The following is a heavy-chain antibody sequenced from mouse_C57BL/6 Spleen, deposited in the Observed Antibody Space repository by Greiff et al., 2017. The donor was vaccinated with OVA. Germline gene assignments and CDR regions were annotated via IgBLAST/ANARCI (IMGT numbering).Heavy chain of an antibody. D-gene: IGHD1-1*01. CDR1: GYTFTSYW. CDR2: IDPSDSYT. Sequence: QVQLQQPGAELVKPGASVKLSCKASGYTFTSYWMQWVKQRPGQGLKWIGEIDPSDSYTNYNQKFKGKATLTVDTSSSTAYMQLSSLTSEDSAVYYCARRATTVVASDVWGTGTTVTVSS. CDR3: ARRATTVVASDV. J-gene: IGHJ1*03. V-gene: IGHV1-50*01.